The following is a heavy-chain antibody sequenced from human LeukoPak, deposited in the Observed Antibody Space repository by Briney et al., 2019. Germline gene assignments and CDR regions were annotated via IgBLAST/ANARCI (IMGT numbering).Heavy chain of an antibody. CDR1: GFTFSSYG. J-gene: IGHJ4*02. V-gene: IGHV3-30*18. CDR3: AKDGGGYDYFDY. CDR2: TSYDGSNK. D-gene: IGHD5-12*01. Sequence: PGRSLRLSCAASGFTFSSYGMHWVRQAPGKGLEWVAVTSYDGSNKYYADSVKGRFTISRDNSKNTLYLQMNSLRAEDTAVYYCAKDGGGYDYFDYWGQGTLVTVSS.